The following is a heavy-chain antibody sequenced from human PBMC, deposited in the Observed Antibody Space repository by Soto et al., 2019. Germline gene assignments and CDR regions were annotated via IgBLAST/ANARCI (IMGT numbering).Heavy chain of an antibody. CDR3: ARDFIAERSYPPYYYYYYMDV. Sequence: ASLKVSCKASGYTFTSYGISWVRQAPGQGLEWMGWISAYNGNTNYAQKLQGRVTMTTDTSTSTAYMELRSLRSDDTAVYYCARDFIAERSYPPYYYYYYMDVWGKGTTVTVSS. J-gene: IGHJ6*03. V-gene: IGHV1-18*01. CDR2: ISAYNGNT. D-gene: IGHD6-13*01. CDR1: GYTFTSYG.